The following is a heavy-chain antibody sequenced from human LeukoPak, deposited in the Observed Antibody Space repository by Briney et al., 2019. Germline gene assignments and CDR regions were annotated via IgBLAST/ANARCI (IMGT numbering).Heavy chain of an antibody. D-gene: IGHD6-6*01. CDR2: ISSSRNDI. CDR1: GFTFSSYS. V-gene: IGHV3-21*01. Sequence: GGSLRLSCAASGFTFSSYSFNWVRQAPGKGLEWVSSISSSRNDIYYADSVKGRFTISRDNAKSSLYLQMNSPRAEDTAVYYCASGYSRSSNDYWGQGTLVTVSS. J-gene: IGHJ4*02. CDR3: ASGYSRSSNDY.